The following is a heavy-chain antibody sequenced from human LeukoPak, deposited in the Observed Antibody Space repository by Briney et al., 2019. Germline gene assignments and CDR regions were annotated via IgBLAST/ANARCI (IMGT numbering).Heavy chain of an antibody. J-gene: IGHJ6*03. CDR2: MNPNNCDT. Sequence: ASVRVSCKASGYSFISSDISWVRQAPGQGLEWIGWMNPNNCDTEYAQKFEGRLTITTNTATSTAYMELRSLTIEDTAVYYCARGSGWRSNFYYYMDVWGKGTTVTVSS. CDR3: ARGSGWRSNFYYYMDV. V-gene: IGHV1-8*03. D-gene: IGHD6-19*01. CDR1: GYSFISSD.